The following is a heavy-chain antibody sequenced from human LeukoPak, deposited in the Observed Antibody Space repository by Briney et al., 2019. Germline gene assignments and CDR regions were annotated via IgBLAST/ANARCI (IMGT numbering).Heavy chain of an antibody. V-gene: IGHV3-30-3*01. D-gene: IGHD3-16*01. CDR3: ARDMIPDGMDV. Sequence: GGSLRLSCAASGFTFSSYAMHWVRQAPGKGLEWVAVISYDGSNKYYADSVKGRFTISRDNAKNSLYLQMNSLRAEDTAVYYCARDMIPDGMDVWGQGTTVTVSS. CDR1: GFTFSSYA. J-gene: IGHJ6*02. CDR2: ISYDGSNK.